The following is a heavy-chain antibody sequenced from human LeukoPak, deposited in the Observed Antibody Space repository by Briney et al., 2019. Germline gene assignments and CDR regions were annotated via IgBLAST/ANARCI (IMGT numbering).Heavy chain of an antibody. CDR2: ISSSGSTI. CDR3: AREARYCSSTSCSYFDY. CDR1: GFTFSSYE. V-gene: IGHV3-48*03. D-gene: IGHD2-2*01. Sequence: GGSLRLSCAASGFTFSSYEMNWVRQGPGKGLEWVSYISSSGSTIYYADSVKGRFTISRDNAKNSLYLQMNSLRAEDTAVYYCAREARYCSSTSCSYFDYWGQGTLVTVSS. J-gene: IGHJ4*02.